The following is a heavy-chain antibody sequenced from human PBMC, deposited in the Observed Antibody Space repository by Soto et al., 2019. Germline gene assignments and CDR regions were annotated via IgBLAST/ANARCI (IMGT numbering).Heavy chain of an antibody. CDR2: IYWDDDK. Sequence: QITLKESGLPLVKPTQTLTLTCTFSGFSLTTTGAGVGWIRQPPGKALEWLALIYWDDDKRYSPSLKSRLTITKDTSRRQLDLKMTNMDPVETATYYCAPFRGGPNYFDSWGQGTLLTVSA. V-gene: IGHV2-5*02. CDR3: APFRGGPNYFDS. CDR1: GFSLTTTGAG. J-gene: IGHJ4*02. D-gene: IGHD2-15*01.